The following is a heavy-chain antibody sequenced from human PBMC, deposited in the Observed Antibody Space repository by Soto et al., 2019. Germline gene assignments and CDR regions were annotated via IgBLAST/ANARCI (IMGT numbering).Heavy chain of an antibody. Sequence: EVQLVESGGGLVQPGGSLRLSCAASGFTVSSNYMSWVRQAPGKGLEWVSVIYSGGSTYYADSVKGRFTISRHNSKNTLYLQMNSLRAEDTAVYYCAREYSSSSDAFDIWGQGTMVTVSS. CDR2: IYSGGST. V-gene: IGHV3-53*04. CDR3: AREYSSSSDAFDI. D-gene: IGHD6-6*01. J-gene: IGHJ3*02. CDR1: GFTVSSNY.